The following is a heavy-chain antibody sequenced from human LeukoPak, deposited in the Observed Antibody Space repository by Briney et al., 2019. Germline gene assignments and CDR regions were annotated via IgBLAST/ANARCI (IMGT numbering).Heavy chain of an antibody. V-gene: IGHV4-34*01. J-gene: IGHJ4*02. CDR3: ARVSSLDDYVWGSYRLGYAFDY. CDR1: GGSFSGYY. D-gene: IGHD3-16*02. CDR2: INHSGST. Sequence: SETLSLTCAVYGGSFSGYYWSWIRQPPGKGLEWIGEINHSGSTNYNPPLKSRVTISVDTSKNQFSLKPSSVTAADTAVYHCARVSSLDDYVWGSYRLGYAFDYWGQGTLVTVSS.